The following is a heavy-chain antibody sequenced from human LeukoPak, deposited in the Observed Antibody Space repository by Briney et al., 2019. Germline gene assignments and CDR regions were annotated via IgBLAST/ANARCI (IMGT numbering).Heavy chain of an antibody. CDR1: GFTFSSYG. CDR3: ATGRQMGY. CDR2: IKQDGSEE. D-gene: IGHD5-24*01. J-gene: IGHJ4*02. V-gene: IGHV3-7*03. Sequence: GRSLRLSCAASGFTFSSYGMHWVRQAPGKGLEWVANIKQDGSEEYYVDSVKGRFTISRDNAKNSLFLQMNSLRAEDTAVYYCATGRQMGYWGQGTLVTVSS.